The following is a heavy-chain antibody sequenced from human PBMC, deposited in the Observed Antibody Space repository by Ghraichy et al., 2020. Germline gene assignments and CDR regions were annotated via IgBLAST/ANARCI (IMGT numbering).Heavy chain of an antibody. CDR2: IYKSNT. CDR3: ARDGGGLYLGDYFDF. D-gene: IGHD3-3*01. V-gene: IGHV3-69-1*01. J-gene: IGHJ4*02. Sequence: GGSLRLSCAASGFNINDYSINWVRQAPGKGLEWVASIYKSNTYYVDSLKGRFTISRDNAKTSVFLQMDSLRDEDTAVYYCARDGGGLYLGDYFDFWGRGTLVTVSS. CDR1: GFNINDYS.